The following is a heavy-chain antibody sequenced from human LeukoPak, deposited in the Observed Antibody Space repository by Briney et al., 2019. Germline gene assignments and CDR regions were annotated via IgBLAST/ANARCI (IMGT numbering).Heavy chain of an antibody. V-gene: IGHV1-2*02. CDR2: INPSGGGT. CDR1: GYTFTSYY. D-gene: IGHD3-9*01. CDR3: ARWGYDILTGEGYYYYYMDV. J-gene: IGHJ6*03. Sequence: GASVKVSCKASGYTFTSYYMHWVRQAPGQGLEWMGIINPSGGGTNYAQKFQGRVTMTRDTSISTAYMELSRLRSDDTAVYYCARWGYDILTGEGYYYYYMDVWGKGTTVTVSS.